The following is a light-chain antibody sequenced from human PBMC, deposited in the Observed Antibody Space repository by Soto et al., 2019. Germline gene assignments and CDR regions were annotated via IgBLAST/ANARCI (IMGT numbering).Light chain of an antibody. Sequence: QPVLTQPPSASGTPGQRVTISCSGSSSNIGSNAVNWYQQLPGTAPKLLIYSNNQRPSGVPDRFSGSKSGTSASLAISGLQFEDEADYFCATWDDSLNGLVFGGGTKVTVL. CDR2: SNN. CDR3: ATWDDSLNGLV. J-gene: IGLJ2*01. CDR1: SSNIGSNA. V-gene: IGLV1-44*01.